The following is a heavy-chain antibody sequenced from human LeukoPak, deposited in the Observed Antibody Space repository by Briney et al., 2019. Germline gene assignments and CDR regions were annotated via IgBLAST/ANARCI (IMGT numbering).Heavy chain of an antibody. CDR3: ARICSINCYHRGTYYYGMDV. CDR1: GYTFTSYD. Sequence: GASVKVSCKASGYTFTSYDINWVRQATGQGLEWLGWMNPNSGNTGYSQKFQGRVTITNDTSASTAYMELSSLTSGDTAVYYCARICSINCYHRGTYYYGMDVWGQGTTVTVSS. J-gene: IGHJ6*02. CDR2: MNPNSGNT. D-gene: IGHD2-2*01. V-gene: IGHV1-8*01.